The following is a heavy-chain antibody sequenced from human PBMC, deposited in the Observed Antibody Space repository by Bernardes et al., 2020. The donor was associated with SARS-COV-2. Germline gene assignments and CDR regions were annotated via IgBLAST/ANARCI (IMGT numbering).Heavy chain of an antibody. D-gene: IGHD2-15*01. CDR1: GGSVSSGNSY. CDR2: IFYSGST. J-gene: IGHJ6*02. CDR3: ARASGSSYGDRYGMDV. V-gene: IGHV4-61*01. Sequence: SETLSLTCSVSGGSVSSGNSYWSWLRQPPGKGLEWLGYIFYSGSTNSNPSLKSRVTMSVDTSKNQFSLKLSSVTAADTAIYYCARASGSSYGDRYGMDVWGPGTTVTVSS.